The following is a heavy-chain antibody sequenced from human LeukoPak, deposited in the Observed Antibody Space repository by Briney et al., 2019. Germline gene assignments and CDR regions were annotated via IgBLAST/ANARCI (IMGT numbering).Heavy chain of an antibody. CDR3: ARDYDSSGYYNY. J-gene: IGHJ4*02. D-gene: IGHD3-22*01. V-gene: IGHV3-21*01. CDR2: ISSSSSYI. Sequence: PGGSLRLSCAASGFTFSSYSMNWVRQAPGKGLEWVSSISSSSSYIYYADSVKGRFTISRDNAKNSLYLQMNSLRAKDTAVYYCARDYDSSGYYNYWGQGTLVTVSS. CDR1: GFTFSSYS.